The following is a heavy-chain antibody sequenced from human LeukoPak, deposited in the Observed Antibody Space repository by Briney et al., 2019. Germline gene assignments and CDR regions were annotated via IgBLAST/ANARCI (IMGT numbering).Heavy chain of an antibody. CDR1: GGSISSYY. D-gene: IGHD3-10*01. Sequence: PSETLSLTCTVSGGSISSYYWSWIRQPPGQGLEWIGYIYYSGSTNYNPSLKSRVTISVDTSKNQFSLKLSSVTAAGTAVYYCARRRRLLWFGELLGGPIDYWGQGTLVTVSS. J-gene: IGHJ4*02. CDR2: IYYSGST. V-gene: IGHV4-59*12. CDR3: ARRRRLLWFGELLGGPIDY.